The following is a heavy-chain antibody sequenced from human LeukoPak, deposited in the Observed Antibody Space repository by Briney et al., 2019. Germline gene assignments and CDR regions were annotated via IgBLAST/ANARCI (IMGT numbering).Heavy chain of an antibody. Sequence: GGSLRLSCAASGFTFSSYSMNWVRQAPGKGLEWVSSISSSSSYIYYADSVKGRFTISRDNAKNSLYLQMNSLRAEDTAVYYCAREGFSRGYYQYYYMDVWGKGTTVTVSS. CDR2: ISSSSSYI. V-gene: IGHV3-21*01. CDR1: GFTFSSYS. CDR3: AREGFSRGYYQYYYMDV. J-gene: IGHJ6*03. D-gene: IGHD6-13*01.